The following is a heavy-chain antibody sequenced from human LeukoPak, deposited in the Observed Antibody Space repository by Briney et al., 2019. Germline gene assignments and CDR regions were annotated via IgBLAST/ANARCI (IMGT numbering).Heavy chain of an antibody. D-gene: IGHD6-19*01. CDR3: ARSGIAVAENYFDY. Sequence: EGSLRLSCAASGFTFSSNYMSWVRQAPGKGLEWVSVIYSGGSTYYADSVKGRFTISRDNSKNTLYLQMNSLRAEDTAVYYCARSGIAVAENYFDYWGQGTLVTVSS. CDR2: IYSGGST. CDR1: GFTFSSNY. J-gene: IGHJ4*02. V-gene: IGHV3-53*01.